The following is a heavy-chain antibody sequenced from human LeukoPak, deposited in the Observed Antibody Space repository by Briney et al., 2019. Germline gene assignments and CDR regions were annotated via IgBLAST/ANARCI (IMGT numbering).Heavy chain of an antibody. Sequence: ASVKVPCKASGYTFTGYYMHWVRQAPGQGLEWMGRINPNSGGTNYAQKFQGRVTMTRDTSISTAYMELSRLRSDDTAVYYCARYSNSQSPFDYWGQGTLVTVSS. CDR2: INPNSGGT. V-gene: IGHV1-2*06. J-gene: IGHJ4*02. D-gene: IGHD4-11*01. CDR1: GYTFTGYY. CDR3: ARYSNSQSPFDY.